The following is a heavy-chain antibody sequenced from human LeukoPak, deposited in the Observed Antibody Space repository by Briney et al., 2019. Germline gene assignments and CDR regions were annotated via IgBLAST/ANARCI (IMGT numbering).Heavy chain of an antibody. V-gene: IGHV3-74*01. J-gene: IGHJ4*02. CDR2: IDNVGRTT. CDR3: ARDVGGAGSY. D-gene: IGHD3-10*01. Sequence: GGSLRLSCAASGYSFRNYWMHWVRQAAGKGPVWVSRIDNVGRTTDYAVSVKGRFTISRDNVQHTLYLQMDSLRAEDTAVYYCARDVGGAGSYWGQGTLVTVSS. CDR1: GYSFRNYW.